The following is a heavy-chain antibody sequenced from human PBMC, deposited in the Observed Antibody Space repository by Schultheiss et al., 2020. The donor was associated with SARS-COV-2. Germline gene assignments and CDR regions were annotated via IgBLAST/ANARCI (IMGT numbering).Heavy chain of an antibody. CDR3: ARMTTVTTDWFDP. CDR2: IYYSGST. V-gene: IGHV4-30-4*08. D-gene: IGHD4-17*01. Sequence: LRLSCTVSGGSVSSGSYYWSWIRQPPGKGLEWIGYIYYSGSTYYNPSLKSRVTILVDTSKNQFSLKLSSVTAADTAVYYCARMTTVTTDWFDPWGQGTLVTVSS. J-gene: IGHJ5*02. CDR1: GGSVSSGSYY.